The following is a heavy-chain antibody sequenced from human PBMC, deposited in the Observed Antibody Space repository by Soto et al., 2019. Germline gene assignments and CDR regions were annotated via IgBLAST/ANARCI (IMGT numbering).Heavy chain of an antibody. J-gene: IGHJ4*02. CDR3: AKDRDDYGDYGGSYFDY. CDR1: GFTFSSYG. Sequence: QVQLVESGGGVVQPGRSLRLSCAASGFTFSSYGMHWVRQAPGKGLEWVAVISYDGSNKYYADSVKGRFTISRDNSKNTLYLQMNSLRAEDTAVYYCAKDRDDYGDYGGSYFDYWGQGTLVTVSS. V-gene: IGHV3-30*18. CDR2: ISYDGSNK. D-gene: IGHD4-17*01.